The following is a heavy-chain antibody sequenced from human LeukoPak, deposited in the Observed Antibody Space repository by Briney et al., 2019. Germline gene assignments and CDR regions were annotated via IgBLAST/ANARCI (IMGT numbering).Heavy chain of an antibody. J-gene: IGHJ5*02. CDR2: IIPIFGTA. CDR1: GGTFSSYA. V-gene: IGHV1-69*01. CDR3: ARSRSGIAAAVVDRNWFDP. Sequence: SVKVSCKASGGTFSSYAISWVRQAPGQGLEWMGGIIPIFGTANYAQKFQGRVTITADESTSTAYMELSSLRSEDTAVYYCARSRSGIAAAVVDRNWFDPWGQGTLVTVSS. D-gene: IGHD6-13*01.